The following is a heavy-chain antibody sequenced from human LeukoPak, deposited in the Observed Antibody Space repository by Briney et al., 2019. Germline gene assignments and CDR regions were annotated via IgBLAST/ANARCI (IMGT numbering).Heavy chain of an antibody. CDR1: GGTFSSYA. CDR2: IIPIFDTA. D-gene: IGHD3-22*01. V-gene: IGHV1-69*13. J-gene: IGHJ4*02. CDR3: ARGFQFYYDSSGYSYYLDY. Sequence: ASVKVSCKASGGTFSSYAISWVRQAPGQGLEWMGGIIPIFDTANYAQKFQGRVTITADESTSTAYMELSSLRSEDTAVYYCARGFQFYYDSSGYSYYLDYWGQGTLVTVSS.